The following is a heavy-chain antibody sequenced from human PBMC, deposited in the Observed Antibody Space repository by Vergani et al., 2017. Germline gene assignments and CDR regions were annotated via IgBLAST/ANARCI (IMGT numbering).Heavy chain of an antibody. CDR3: ARTPPANDAPAWFAP. D-gene: IGHD2-15*01. V-gene: IGHV4-38-2*02. J-gene: IGHJ5*02. CDR1: GYSISGGYY. Sequence: QVQLQESGPGVVRPSGTLSLKCSVSGYSISGGYYWAWLRQTPRKGLEWIGQIYHSGVTHYNPSFKSRVTMSVAASKNQFSLELDSVTAADTAIYYCARTPPANDAPAWFAPWGRGIRVTVSS. CDR2: IYHSGVT.